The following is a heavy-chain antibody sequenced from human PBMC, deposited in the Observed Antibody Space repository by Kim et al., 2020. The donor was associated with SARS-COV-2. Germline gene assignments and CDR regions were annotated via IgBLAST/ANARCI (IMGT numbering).Heavy chain of an antibody. V-gene: IGHV3-33*02. J-gene: IGHJ4*02. CDR3: ARDPRDGYYFFDF. D-gene: IGHD5-12*01. Sequence: YADAPKGRFTISRDDSTSTQFLQMNSLRAEDTAVYYCARDPRDGYYFFDFWGQGTLVTVSS.